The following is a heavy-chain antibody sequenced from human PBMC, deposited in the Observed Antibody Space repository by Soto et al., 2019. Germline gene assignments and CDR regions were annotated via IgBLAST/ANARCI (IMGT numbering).Heavy chain of an antibody. J-gene: IGHJ4*02. D-gene: IGHD2-15*01. V-gene: IGHV5-51*01. CDR3: VRRRGYCVHGSCSSRRFDY. CDR2: VYPGDSDT. CDR1: GYSCVSYW. Sequence: EVQLVHSGTEVKKPGESLRISCQASGYSCVSYWIGWVRQMPGKGLEWMGIVYPGDSDTRYSPYFQGQVTISADKSIYTAVLQWSSLEASDTSIYYCVRRRGYCVHGSCSSRRFDYWAQRNLVTVSS.